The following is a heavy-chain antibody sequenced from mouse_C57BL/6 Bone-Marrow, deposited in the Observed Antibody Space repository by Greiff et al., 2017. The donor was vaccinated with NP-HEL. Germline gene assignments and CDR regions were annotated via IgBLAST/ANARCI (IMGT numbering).Heavy chain of an antibody. V-gene: IGHV2-9-1*01. CDR1: GFSLTSYA. CDR3: ARVSQLRLRAMDY. CDR2: IWTGGGT. D-gene: IGHD3-2*02. J-gene: IGHJ4*01. Sequence: VKLMESGPGLVAPSQSLSITCTVSGFSLTSYAISWVRQPPGKGLEWLGVIWTGGGTNYNSALKSRLSISKDNSKSQVFLKMNSLQTDDTARYYCARVSQLRLRAMDYWGQGTSVTVSS.